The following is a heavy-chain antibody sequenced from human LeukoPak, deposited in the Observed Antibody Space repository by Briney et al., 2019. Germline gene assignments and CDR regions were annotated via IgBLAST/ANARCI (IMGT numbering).Heavy chain of an antibody. CDR1: GFTFSSYA. V-gene: IGHV3-23*01. J-gene: IGHJ6*02. CDR3: ARDLGPRRDYYYGMDV. Sequence: GGSLRLSCAASGFTFSSYAMSWVRQAPGKGLEWVSAISGSGGSTYYADSVKGRFTISRDNSKNTLYLQMNSLRAEDTAVYYCARDLGPRRDYYYGMDVWGQRTTVTVSS. CDR2: ISGSGGST. D-gene: IGHD7-27*01.